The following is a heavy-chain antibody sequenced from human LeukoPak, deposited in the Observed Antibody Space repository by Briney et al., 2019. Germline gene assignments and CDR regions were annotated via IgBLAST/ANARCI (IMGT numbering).Heavy chain of an antibody. CDR3: ARVGVPAAIGYYYYYYMDV. V-gene: IGHV3-7*01. CDR2: IKQDGSEK. J-gene: IGHJ6*03. CDR1: GASISSGSYY. D-gene: IGHD2-2*02. Sequence: ETLSLTCTVSGASISSGSYYWGWIRQPPGKGLEWVANIKQDGSEKYYVDSVKGRFTISRDNAKNSLYLQMNSLRAEDTAVYYCARVGVPAAIGYYYYYYMDVWGKGTTVTVSS.